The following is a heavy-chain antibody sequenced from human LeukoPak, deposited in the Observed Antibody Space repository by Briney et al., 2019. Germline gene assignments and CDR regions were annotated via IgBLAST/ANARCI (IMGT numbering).Heavy chain of an antibody. CDR3: AKDPPYYYDSSGSYGEY. Sequence: GGSLRLSCAASGFTFSSYAMSWVRQAPGKGLEWVSAISGSGGSTYYADSAKGRFTISRDNSKNTLHLQMNSLRAEDTAVYYCAKDPPYYYDSSGSYGEYWGQGTLVTVSS. V-gene: IGHV3-23*01. D-gene: IGHD3-22*01. CDR2: ISGSGGST. J-gene: IGHJ4*02. CDR1: GFTFSSYA.